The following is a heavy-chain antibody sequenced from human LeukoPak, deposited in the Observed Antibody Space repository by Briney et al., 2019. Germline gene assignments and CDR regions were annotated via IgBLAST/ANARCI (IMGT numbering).Heavy chain of an antibody. CDR1: GYSFTSYW. Sequence: GESLKISCKGSGYSFTSYWIGWVRQLPGKGLEWMGIIYPGGSDTRYSPSFQGQVTISADKSISTAYLQWSSLKASDTAMYYCARGLSLDYYDSSGYYSTSFDYWGQGTLVTVSS. D-gene: IGHD3-22*01. V-gene: IGHV5-51*01. J-gene: IGHJ4*02. CDR2: IYPGGSDT. CDR3: ARGLSLDYYDSSGYYSTSFDY.